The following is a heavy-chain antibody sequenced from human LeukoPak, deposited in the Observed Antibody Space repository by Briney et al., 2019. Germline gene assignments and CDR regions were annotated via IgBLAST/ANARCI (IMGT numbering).Heavy chain of an antibody. CDR3: ARGISYYDSSGYYSGAFDI. CDR1: GGTFSSYG. CDR2: IIPIFGTA. J-gene: IGHJ3*02. Sequence: SVKVSCKASGGTFSSYGVSWVRQAPGQGLEWMGRIIPIFGTANYAQKFQGRVTITTDESTSTAYMELSSLRSEDTAVYYCARGISYYDSSGYYSGAFDIWGQGTMVTVSS. V-gene: IGHV1-69*05. D-gene: IGHD3-22*01.